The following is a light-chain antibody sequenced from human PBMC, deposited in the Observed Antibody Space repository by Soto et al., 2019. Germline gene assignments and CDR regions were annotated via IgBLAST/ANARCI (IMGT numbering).Light chain of an antibody. J-gene: IGLJ7*01. V-gene: IGLV3-1*01. CDR3: QAWDSSTAGAV. Sequence: SSELTQPPSVSVSPGQTVSITCSGDKLGDKYACWYQQKPGQSPVLVIYQDSKRPSGIPERFSGSNSGNTATLTISGTQAMDEADYYCQAWDSSTAGAVFGGGTQLTVL. CDR2: QDS. CDR1: KLGDKY.